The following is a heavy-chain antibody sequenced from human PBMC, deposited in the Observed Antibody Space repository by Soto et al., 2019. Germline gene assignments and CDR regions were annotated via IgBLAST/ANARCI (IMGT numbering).Heavy chain of an antibody. D-gene: IGHD1-26*01. J-gene: IGHJ5*02. V-gene: IGHV4-59*02. CDR3: ASRLSGSSFLAFDP. CDR1: GGSVSSYY. CDR2: IYYSGST. Sequence: QVQLQESGPGLVKPSETLSLTCTVSGGSVSSYYWSWIRQPPGKGLEWIGYIYYSGSTNYNPSLKSRVTISVDTSKNQFSLKLSSVTAADTAVYYCASRLSGSSFLAFDPWGQGTLVTVSS.